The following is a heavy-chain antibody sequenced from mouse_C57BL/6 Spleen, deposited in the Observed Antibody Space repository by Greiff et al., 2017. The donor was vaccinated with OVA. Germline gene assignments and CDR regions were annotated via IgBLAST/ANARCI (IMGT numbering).Heavy chain of an antibody. CDR3: ARGGYGSSPDY. Sequence: QVQLKQPGAELVKPGASVKLSCKASGYTFTSYWMHWVKQRPGQGLEWIGMIHPNSGGTNYNEKFKSKATLTVDKSSSTAYMQLSSLTSEDSAVYYCARGGYGSSPDYWGQGTTLTVSS. CDR1: GYTFTSYW. CDR2: IHPNSGGT. V-gene: IGHV1-64*01. J-gene: IGHJ2*01. D-gene: IGHD1-1*01.